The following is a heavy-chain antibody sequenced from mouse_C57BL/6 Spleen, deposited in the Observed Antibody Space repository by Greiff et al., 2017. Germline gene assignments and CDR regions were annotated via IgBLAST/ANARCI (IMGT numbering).Heavy chain of an antibody. Sequence: VQLQQSGAELARPGASVKLSCKASGYTFTSYGISWVKQRTGQGLEWIGEIDPRSGNTYYNEKFKGKATLTADKSSSTAYMKLRSLTSEDSAVDFCARYITTVVANHWYFDVWGTGTTVTVSS. J-gene: IGHJ1*03. D-gene: IGHD1-1*01. V-gene: IGHV1-81*01. CDR2: IDPRSGNT. CDR3: ARYITTVVANHWYFDV. CDR1: GYTFTSYG.